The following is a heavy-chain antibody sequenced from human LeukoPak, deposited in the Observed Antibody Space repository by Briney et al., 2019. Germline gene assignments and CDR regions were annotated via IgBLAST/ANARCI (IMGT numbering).Heavy chain of an antibody. V-gene: IGHV4-39*01. J-gene: IGHJ4*02. Sequence: SETLSLTCTVSGGSISSSSYYWGWIRQPPGKGLEWIGSIYYSGSTYYNPSLKSRVTISVDTSKNQFSLKLSSVTAADTAVYYCARGGKTYYYGSGSYYNVVYFDYWGQRTLVTVSS. CDR3: ARGGKTYYYGSGSYYNVVYFDY. D-gene: IGHD3-10*01. CDR1: GGSISSSSYY. CDR2: IYYSGST.